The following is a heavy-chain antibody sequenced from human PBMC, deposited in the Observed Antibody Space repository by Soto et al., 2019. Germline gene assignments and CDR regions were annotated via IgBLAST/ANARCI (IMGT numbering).Heavy chain of an antibody. CDR3: ARAHVLIASAGNDYYCDHLDV. V-gene: IGHV1-18*01. CDR2: ISAYNGNT. D-gene: IGHD6-13*01. CDR1: GYTFTSYG. Sequence: ASVKVSCKASGYTFTSYGISWVRQAPGQGLEWMGWISAYNGNTNYAQKLQGRVTMTTDTSTSTAYMELRSLRSDDTAVYYCARAHVLIASAGNDYYCDHLDVSGKATAVTV. J-gene: IGHJ6*03.